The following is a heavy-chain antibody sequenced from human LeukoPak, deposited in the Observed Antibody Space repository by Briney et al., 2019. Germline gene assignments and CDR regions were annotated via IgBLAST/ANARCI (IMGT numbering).Heavy chain of an antibody. CDR3: ARAGGVRGSDY. Sequence: GGSLRLSCAASGFTFSSYSMNWVRQAPGKGLEWASYISSSGSTIYYADSVKGRFTISRDNAKNSLYLQMNSLRAEDTAVFYCARAGGVRGSDYWGQGTLVTVSS. V-gene: IGHV3-48*04. D-gene: IGHD3-16*01. CDR2: ISSSGSTI. J-gene: IGHJ4*02. CDR1: GFTFSSYS.